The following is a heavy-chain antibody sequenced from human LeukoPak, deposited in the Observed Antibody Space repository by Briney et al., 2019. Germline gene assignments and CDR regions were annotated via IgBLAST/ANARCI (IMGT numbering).Heavy chain of an antibody. V-gene: IGHV4-59*01. CDR2: IYYSGST. CDR1: GGSISSYY. CDR3: ARERNEKYYDFWSGYSNWFDP. Sequence: SEILSLTCTVSGGSISSYYRSWIRQPPGKGLEWIGYIYYSGSTNYNPSLKSRVTISVDTSKNQFSLKLSSVTAADTAVYYCARERNEKYYDFWSGYSNWFDPWGQGTLVTVSS. D-gene: IGHD3-3*01. J-gene: IGHJ5*02.